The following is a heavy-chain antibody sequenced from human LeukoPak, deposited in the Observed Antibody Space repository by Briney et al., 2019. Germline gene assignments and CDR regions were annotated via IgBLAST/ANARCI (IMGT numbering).Heavy chain of an antibody. D-gene: IGHD5-24*01. V-gene: IGHV1-46*01. J-gene: IGHJ4*02. CDR1: GDISTSYY. CDR2: INPSGGST. Sequence: ASVKVSCKASGDISTSYYMHWLRQAPGQGPEWMGIINPSGGSTNYAQKFQGRVTMTRDTSTGTVYMELNSLRSEDTAVYYCARDLGGYKLFDYWGQGTLVTVPS. CDR3: ARDLGGYKLFDY.